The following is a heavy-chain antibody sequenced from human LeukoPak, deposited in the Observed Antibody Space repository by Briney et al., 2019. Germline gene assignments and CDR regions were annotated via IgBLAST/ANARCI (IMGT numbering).Heavy chain of an antibody. CDR2: IYPGDSDT. J-gene: IGHJ4*02. CDR3: XRQDDSSGYPPPIDY. Sequence: GESLKISCKGSGYSFTNYWIGWVRQMPGKGLEWMGIIYPGDSDTRYSPSFHGQVTISADKSINTAYLQWSSLKASDTAMYYCXRQDDSSGYPPPIDYWGQGTPVTVSS. V-gene: IGHV5-51*01. CDR1: GYSFTNYW. D-gene: IGHD3-22*01.